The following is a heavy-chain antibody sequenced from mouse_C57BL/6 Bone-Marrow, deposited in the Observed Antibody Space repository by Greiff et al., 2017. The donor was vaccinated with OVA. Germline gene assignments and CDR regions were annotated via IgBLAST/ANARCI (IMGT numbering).Heavy chain of an antibody. J-gene: IGHJ3*01. V-gene: IGHV5-4*01. CDR1: GFTFSSYA. CDR2: ISDGGSYT. Sequence: EVLLVESGGGLVKPGASLKLSCAASGFTFSSYAMPWVRQTPEKRLEWVGTISDGGSYTNYPENVKGRSTITRDNAKNTLYLQMSHLKYEDAAMYYGRRDRVMDNTLDYWGQGTLVTVSA. CDR3: RRDRVMDNTLDY. D-gene: IGHD2-3*01.